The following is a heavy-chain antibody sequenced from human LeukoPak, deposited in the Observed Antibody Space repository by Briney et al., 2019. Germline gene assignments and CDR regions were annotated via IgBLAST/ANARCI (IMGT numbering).Heavy chain of an antibody. J-gene: IGHJ4*02. CDR3: ARGSTYYDSSGQVPFDY. D-gene: IGHD3-22*01. CDR2: ISSSSSTI. V-gene: IGHV3-48*01. Sequence: GGSLRLSCAASGFTFSSHSMNWVRQAPGKGLEWVSYISSSSSTIYYADSVKGRFTISRDNAKNSLYLQMNSLRAEDTAVYYCARGSTYYDSSGQVPFDYWGQGTLVTVSS. CDR1: GFTFSSHS.